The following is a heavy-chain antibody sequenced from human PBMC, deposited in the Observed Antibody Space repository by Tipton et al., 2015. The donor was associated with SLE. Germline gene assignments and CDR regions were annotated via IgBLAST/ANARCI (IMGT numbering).Heavy chain of an antibody. CDR3: ARYVTMVRGVTAHDAFDI. CDR1: GGSISSSSYY. Sequence: TLSLTCTVSGGSISSSSYYWGWIRQPPGKGLEWIGSIYYSGSTYYNPSLKSRVTISVDTSKNQFSLKLSSVTAADTAVYYCARYVTMVRGVTAHDAFDIWGEGPSVTVPS. CDR2: IYYSGST. D-gene: IGHD3-10*01. J-gene: IGHJ3*02. V-gene: IGHV4-39*07.